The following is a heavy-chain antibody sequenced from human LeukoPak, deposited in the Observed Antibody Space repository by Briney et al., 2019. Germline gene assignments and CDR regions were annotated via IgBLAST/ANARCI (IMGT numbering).Heavy chain of an antibody. CDR2: IGTAGDT. CDR3: ARAAYSSSWSDSYFDY. Sequence: GGSLRLSCAASGFTFSSNDMHWVRQATGKGLEWVSAIGTAGDTYYPGSVKGRFTISRENAKNSLYLQMNSLRAGGTAVYYCARAAYSSSWSDSYFDYWGQGTLVTVSS. D-gene: IGHD6-13*01. CDR1: GFTFSSND. V-gene: IGHV3-13*01. J-gene: IGHJ4*02.